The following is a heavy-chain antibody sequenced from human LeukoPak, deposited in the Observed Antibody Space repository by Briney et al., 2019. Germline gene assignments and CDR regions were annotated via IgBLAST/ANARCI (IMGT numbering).Heavy chain of an antibody. V-gene: IGHV1-69*13. D-gene: IGHD5-18*01. Sequence: ASVKVSCKASGGTFSSYAISWVRQAPGQGLEWMGGIIPIFGTANYAQKFQGRVTITADESTSTAYMELSSLRSEDTAVYYCAGFRQRGYSYGFDYWGQGTLVTVSS. J-gene: IGHJ4*02. CDR3: AGFRQRGYSYGFDY. CDR2: IIPIFGTA. CDR1: GGTFSSYA.